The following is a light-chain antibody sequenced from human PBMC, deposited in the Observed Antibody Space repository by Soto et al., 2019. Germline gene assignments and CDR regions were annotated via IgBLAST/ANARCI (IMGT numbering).Light chain of an antibody. Sequence: IVMTQSPDSLAVSLGERATINCKSSQSVLYSSNNKNYLAWYRQKPGQPPKLLIYWASTRESGVPDRFSGSGSGTDFTLTISSLQAEDVAVYYCQQYYSTRTFGQGTKVDI. J-gene: IGKJ1*01. CDR1: QSVLYSSNNKNY. CDR2: WAS. V-gene: IGKV4-1*01. CDR3: QQYYSTRT.